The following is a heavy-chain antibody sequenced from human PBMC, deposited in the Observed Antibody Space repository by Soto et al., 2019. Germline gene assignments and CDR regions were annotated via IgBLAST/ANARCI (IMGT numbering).Heavy chain of an antibody. CDR1: GFTFSSYA. J-gene: IGHJ4*02. V-gene: IGHV3-23*01. D-gene: IGHD3-10*01. CDR2: ISGSGGST. Sequence: GGSLRLSCAASGFTFSSYAMSWVRQAPGKGLEWVSAISGSGGSTYYADSVKGRFTISRDNSKNTLYLQMNSLRAEDTAVYYCAKDGVSGYYYGSGSYPNFDYWGQETLVTVSS. CDR3: AKDGVSGYYYGSGSYPNFDY.